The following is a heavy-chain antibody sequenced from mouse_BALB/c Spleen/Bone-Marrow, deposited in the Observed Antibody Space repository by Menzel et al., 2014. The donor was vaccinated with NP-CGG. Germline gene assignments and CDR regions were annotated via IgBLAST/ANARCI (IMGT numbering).Heavy chain of an antibody. Sequence: QVQLQQPGAELVKPGASVKLSCKASGYTFTSYYMNWVKQRPGQGLEWIGEINPSNGGTNFNEKFKSRATLTVDKSSSTAYMQLSSLTSEDSAVYYCTRGRTWDFDYWGQGTTLTVSS. CDR1: GYTFTSYY. CDR2: INPSNGGT. D-gene: IGHD4-1*01. V-gene: IGHV1S81*02. CDR3: TRGRTWDFDY. J-gene: IGHJ2*01.